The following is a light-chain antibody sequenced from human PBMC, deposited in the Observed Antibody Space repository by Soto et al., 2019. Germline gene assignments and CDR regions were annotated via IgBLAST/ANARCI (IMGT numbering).Light chain of an antibody. CDR2: GAS. Sequence: IVLTQSPGILSLSPWERATLSCRASQSVTSNYLVWYQQKPGQAPRLLIYGASSRATGIPDRFSGSGSGTDFTLTISRLETEDCAVYYCQQRSNWPSITFGQGTRLEIK. CDR1: QSVTSNY. J-gene: IGKJ5*01. V-gene: IGKV3D-20*02. CDR3: QQRSNWPSIT.